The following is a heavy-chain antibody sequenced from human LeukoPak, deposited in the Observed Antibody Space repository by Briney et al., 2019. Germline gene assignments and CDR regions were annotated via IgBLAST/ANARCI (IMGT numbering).Heavy chain of an antibody. Sequence: SETLSLTCAVYGVSLSGYYWSWLRQPPGKGVEWDGEINHSGSTNYNPSLKSRVTISVDTSNNQFSLKLSSVTAADTAVYYCARGGVLRYSAGGVYYYGMDVWGKGTTVTVSS. J-gene: IGHJ6*04. CDR2: INHSGST. D-gene: IGHD3-9*01. CDR1: GVSLSGYY. CDR3: ARGGVLRYSAGGVYYYGMDV. V-gene: IGHV4-34*01.